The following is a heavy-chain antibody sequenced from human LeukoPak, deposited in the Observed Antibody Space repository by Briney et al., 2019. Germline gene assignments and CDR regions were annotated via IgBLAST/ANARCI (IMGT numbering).Heavy chain of an antibody. CDR3: TPPGTYPI. J-gene: IGHJ4*02. Sequence: SETLSLTCTVSGGSISSSTYYWVWIRQPPGKGLEWIGSINYSGNTYYNPSVKSRVTISVDTSKNQFSLKVSSVTAADTAVYYCTPPGTYPIWGQGTLVTVSS. CDR1: GGSISSSTYY. V-gene: IGHV4-39*07. CDR2: INYSGNT. D-gene: IGHD3-10*01.